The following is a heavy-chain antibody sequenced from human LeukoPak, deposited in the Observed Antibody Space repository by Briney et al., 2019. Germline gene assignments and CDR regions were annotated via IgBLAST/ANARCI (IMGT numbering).Heavy chain of an antibody. D-gene: IGHD6-19*01. Sequence: GGSLRLSCAASGFTVSSNYMSWVRQAPGKGLEWVSVIYSGGSTYYADSVKGRFTISRDNSENTLYLQMNSLRAEDTAVYYCARASRYSSGSDYWGQGTLVTVSS. CDR1: GFTVSSNY. J-gene: IGHJ4*02. CDR2: IYSGGST. V-gene: IGHV3-53*01. CDR3: ARASRYSSGSDY.